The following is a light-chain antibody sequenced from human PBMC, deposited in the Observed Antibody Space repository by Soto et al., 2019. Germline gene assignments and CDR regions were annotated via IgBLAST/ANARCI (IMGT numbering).Light chain of an antibody. Sequence: EIVLTQSPATLSLSPGERATLSCRASQSVSTYLAWYQQKPGQAPRLLIYDVSKRATGIPDRFSGSGSGTDFTLTIGSLEPEDFAVYYCQQRGNWPWTFGEGTKVEIK. CDR2: DVS. J-gene: IGKJ1*01. CDR1: QSVSTY. V-gene: IGKV3-11*01. CDR3: QQRGNWPWT.